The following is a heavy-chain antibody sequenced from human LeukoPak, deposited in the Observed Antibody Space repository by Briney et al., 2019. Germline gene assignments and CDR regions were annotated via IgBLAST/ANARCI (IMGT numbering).Heavy chain of an antibody. CDR1: GYSINNGYY. CDR3: ARSRSSVRYGDYER. J-gene: IGHJ4*02. CDR2: IHHSGST. V-gene: IGHV4-38-2*02. Sequence: TSETLSLTCTVSGYSINNGYYWAWIRQPPGKGLEWIGSIHHSGSTYYNPSLKSRVTISVDTSKNQFSLNLSSVIAADTAVYYCARSRSSVRYGDYERWGQGTLVTVSS. D-gene: IGHD4-17*01.